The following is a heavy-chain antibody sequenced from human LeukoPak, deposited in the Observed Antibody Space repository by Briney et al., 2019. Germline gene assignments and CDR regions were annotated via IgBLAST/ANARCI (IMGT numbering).Heavy chain of an antibody. V-gene: IGHV3-48*03. D-gene: IGHD3-10*01. CDR1: GFTFSIYE. J-gene: IGHJ4*02. CDR3: ERSYGSGSFPYYFDY. Sequence: GGSLRLSCAASGFTFSIYEMNWVRQAPGKGLERGSYISSSGSTIYSADCVKGRFTISRDDAKNSLYLQMNSLRAEDTAVSYCERSYGSGSFPYYFDYWGQGTLVTASS. CDR2: ISSSGSTI.